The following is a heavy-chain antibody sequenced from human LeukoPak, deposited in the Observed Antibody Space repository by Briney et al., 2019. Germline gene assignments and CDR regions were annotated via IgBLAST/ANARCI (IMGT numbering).Heavy chain of an antibody. J-gene: IGHJ4*02. CDR1: GGTFSSYA. CDR2: IIPILGIA. CDR3: AREDGEESYFDY. D-gene: IGHD7-27*01. V-gene: IGHV1-69*04. Sequence: GSSVKVSCKASGGTFSSYAISWVRQAPGQGLEWMGRIIPILGIANYAQKFQGRVTITADKSTSTAYMELSSLRSEDTAVYYCAREDGEESYFDYWGQGTLVTVSS.